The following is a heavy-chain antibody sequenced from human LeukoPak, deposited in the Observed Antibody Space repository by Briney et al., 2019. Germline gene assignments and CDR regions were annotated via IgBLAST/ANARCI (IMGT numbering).Heavy chain of an antibody. CDR2: IYTSGST. J-gene: IGHJ3*02. CDR3: ARLLGARRKYDAFDI. CDR1: GGSISSYY. D-gene: IGHD3-16*01. V-gene: IGHV4-4*09. Sequence: PSETLSLTCTVSGGSISSYYWSWIRQPPGKGLEWIGYIYTSGSTNYNPSLKSRVTISVDTSKNQFSLKLSSVTAADTAVYYCARLLGARRKYDAFDIWGQGTMVTVSS.